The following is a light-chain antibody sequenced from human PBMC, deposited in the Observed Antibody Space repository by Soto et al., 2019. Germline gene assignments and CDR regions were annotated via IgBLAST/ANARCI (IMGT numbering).Light chain of an antibody. CDR1: QGISTY. V-gene: IGKV1-27*01. J-gene: IGKJ3*01. CDR3: QKYNRAPPT. CDR2: AAS. Sequence: DIQMTQSPSSLSASVGDRVTITCRASQGISTYLAWYQQTPGKVPKLLIHAASTLQSGVPSRFSGSGSETDFTLTISSLQPEDVATYYCQKYNRAPPTFGAGTKVHL.